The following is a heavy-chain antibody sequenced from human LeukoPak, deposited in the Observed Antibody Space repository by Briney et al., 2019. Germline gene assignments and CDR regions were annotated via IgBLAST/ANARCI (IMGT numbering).Heavy chain of an antibody. V-gene: IGHV3-33*01. CDR2: IWYDGSNK. Sequence: GRSLRLSCAASGFTFSSYGMHWVRQAPVKGLEWVAVIWYDGSNKYYADSVKGRFTISRDNSKNTLYLQMNNLRAEDTAVYYCARPQYYYGSGSPIDYWGQGTLVTVSS. D-gene: IGHD3-10*01. CDR3: ARPQYYYGSGSPIDY. CDR1: GFTFSSYG. J-gene: IGHJ4*02.